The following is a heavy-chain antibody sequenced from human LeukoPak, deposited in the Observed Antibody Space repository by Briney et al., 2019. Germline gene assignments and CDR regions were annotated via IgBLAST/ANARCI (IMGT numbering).Heavy chain of an antibody. CDR2: IHHSGAT. V-gene: IGHV4-4*08. CDR3: ARDGREPFDY. Sequence: SETLSLTCTVSGGSISSYYWSWIRQPPGKGLEWIGSIHHSGATYYNPSLKSRVTISLDTSKNQFSLKLNSVTAADTAVYYCARDGREPFDYWGQGTLVTVSS. J-gene: IGHJ4*02. D-gene: IGHD1-14*01. CDR1: GGSISSYY.